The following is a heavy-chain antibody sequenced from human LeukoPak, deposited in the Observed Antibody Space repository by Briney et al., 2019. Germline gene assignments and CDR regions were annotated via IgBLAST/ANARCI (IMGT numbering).Heavy chain of an antibody. D-gene: IGHD4-17*01. CDR2: IRYDGSNK. CDR1: GFSFRSYG. V-gene: IGHV3-30*02. Sequence: GGSLRLSCAASGFSFRSYGMHWVRQAPGKGLEWVAFIRYDGSNKYYADSVKGRFTISRDNSKNTLYLQMNSLRAEDTAVYYCAKGHYGDYSYYYYMDVWGKGTTVTISS. J-gene: IGHJ6*03. CDR3: AKGHYGDYSYYYYMDV.